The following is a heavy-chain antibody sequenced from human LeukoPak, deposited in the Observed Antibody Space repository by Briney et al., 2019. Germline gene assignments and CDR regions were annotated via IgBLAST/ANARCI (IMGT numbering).Heavy chain of an antibody. V-gene: IGHV1-69*05. J-gene: IGHJ4*02. CDR1: GGTFSSYA. CDR3: AREIVRSGRGGFDY. Sequence: SVKVSCKASGGTFSSYAISWVRLAPGQGLEWMGGIIPIFGTANYAQKFQGRVTITTDESTSTAYMELSSLRSEDTAVYYCAREIVRSGRGGFDYWGQGTLVTVSS. D-gene: IGHD2-8*01. CDR2: IIPIFGTA.